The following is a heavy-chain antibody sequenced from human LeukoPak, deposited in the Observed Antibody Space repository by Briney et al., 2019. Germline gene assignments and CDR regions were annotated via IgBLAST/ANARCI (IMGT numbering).Heavy chain of an antibody. Sequence: PGGSLRLSCAASGFTFSDSYMSWIRQAPGKGLEWVSYISSRGTTIYYADSVKGRFTISRDNAKNSLYLQMNSLTAKDTAVYYCAKDRSIGTYYTFDSWGQGTLVTVSS. CDR3: AKDRSIGTYYTFDS. J-gene: IGHJ4*02. CDR1: GFTFSDSY. CDR2: ISSRGTTI. V-gene: IGHV3-11*01. D-gene: IGHD1-26*01.